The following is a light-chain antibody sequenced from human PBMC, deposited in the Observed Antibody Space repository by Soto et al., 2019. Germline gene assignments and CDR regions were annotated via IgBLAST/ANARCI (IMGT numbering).Light chain of an antibody. CDR3: QQDYTKTWK. CDR2: AAS. V-gene: IGKV1-39*01. CDR1: HSISSY. Sequence: RITYSTFTPSPCVVDDVSINCRASHSISSYLNWYQQKPGKAPKLLIYAASSLQSGVPSRFSGSGSGTDFALTISRRQPEDFVTYCCQQDYTKTWKFGLGTKVEIK. J-gene: IGKJ1*01.